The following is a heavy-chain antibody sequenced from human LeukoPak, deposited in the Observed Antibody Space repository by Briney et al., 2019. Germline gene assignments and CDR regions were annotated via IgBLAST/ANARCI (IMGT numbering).Heavy chain of an antibody. CDR3: VKDKYYDNSAYRSGAFDI. V-gene: IGHV3-53*05. CDR2: IYSGGST. Sequence: PGGSLRLSCAASGFTVSSNYMSWVRQAPGKGLEWVSVIYSGGSTYYADSVKGRFTISRDNSKNTLYLQTSSLRADDTSVYYCVKDKYYDNSAYRSGAFDIWGQGTMVTVSS. D-gene: IGHD3-22*01. CDR1: GFTVSSNY. J-gene: IGHJ3*02.